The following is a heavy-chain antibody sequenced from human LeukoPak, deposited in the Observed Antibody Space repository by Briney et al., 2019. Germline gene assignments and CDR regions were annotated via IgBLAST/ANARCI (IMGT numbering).Heavy chain of an antibody. CDR3: ARVYGSGSFDAFDI. CDR1: VYTFTSYG. J-gene: IGHJ3*02. CDR2: NSAYTGNT. Sequence: ASVKVFCKSAVYTFTSYGNSGVRQPPRQGLEWMIWNSAYTGNTNNAQKIQGRVTMTTDTSTSTAYMELRSLRSDDSAVYYCARVYGSGSFDAFDIWGQGTMVTVSS. D-gene: IGHD3-10*01. V-gene: IGHV1-18*01.